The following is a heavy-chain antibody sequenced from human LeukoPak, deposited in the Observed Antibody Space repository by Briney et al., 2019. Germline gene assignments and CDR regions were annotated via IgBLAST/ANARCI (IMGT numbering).Heavy chain of an antibody. V-gene: IGHV3-30*04. CDR2: ISYDGSNK. J-gene: IGHJ3*02. Sequence: GGSLRLSCAASGFTFSSYAMHWVRQAPGKGLEWVAVISYDGSNKYYADSVKGRFTISRDNSKNTLYLQMSSLRAEDTAVYYCARGTRRSVVVITAVEAFDIWGQGTMVTVSS. CDR1: GFTFSSYA. D-gene: IGHD3-22*01. CDR3: ARGTRRSVVVITAVEAFDI.